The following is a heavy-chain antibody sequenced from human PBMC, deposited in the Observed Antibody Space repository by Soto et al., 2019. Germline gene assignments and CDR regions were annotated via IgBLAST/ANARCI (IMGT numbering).Heavy chain of an antibody. CDR2: ISSSGSTI. V-gene: IGHV3-11*01. CDR1: GFTFSDYY. D-gene: IGHD2-2*01. Sequence: LTCAASGFTFSDYYMSWIRQAPGKGLEWVSYISSSGSTIYYTDSVKGRFTISRDNAKNSLYLQMNSLRAEDTAVYYCARDKYCSSTSCYDYWGQGTLVTVSS. J-gene: IGHJ4*02. CDR3: ARDKYCSSTSCYDY.